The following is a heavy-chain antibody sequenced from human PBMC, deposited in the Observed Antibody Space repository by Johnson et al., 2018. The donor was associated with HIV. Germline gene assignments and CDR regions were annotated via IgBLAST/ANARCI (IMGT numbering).Heavy chain of an antibody. Sequence: MQLVESGGGVVRPGGSLRLSCAASGFTFDDHDMNWVRQVPGKGLEWVSGINWNGGSTGYADSVKGRFTISRDNAKNSLYLQMNSLRDEDTALYYCARAVRVGATTNSAFDFWGQGTMVTVSS. CDR2: INWNGGST. CDR3: ARAVRVGATTNSAFDF. CDR1: GFTFDDHD. V-gene: IGHV3-20*04. J-gene: IGHJ3*01. D-gene: IGHD1-26*01.